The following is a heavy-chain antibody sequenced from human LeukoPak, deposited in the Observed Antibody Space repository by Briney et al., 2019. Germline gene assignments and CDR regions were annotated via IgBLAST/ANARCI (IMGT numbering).Heavy chain of an antibody. Sequence: GGSLRLSCAASGFTVSSNYMGWVRQAPGKGLEWVSVIYSGGTTNHADSVKGRFTVSRDNSKNTLYLQMSSLRAEDTAVYYCVKVSAEYDFWSGNHFDYWGQGTLVTVSS. J-gene: IGHJ4*02. CDR2: IYSGGTT. D-gene: IGHD3-3*01. CDR1: GFTVSSNY. V-gene: IGHV3-66*02. CDR3: VKVSAEYDFWSGNHFDY.